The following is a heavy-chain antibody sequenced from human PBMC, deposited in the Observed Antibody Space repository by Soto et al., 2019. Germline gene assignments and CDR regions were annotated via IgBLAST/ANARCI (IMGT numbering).Heavy chain of an antibody. CDR2: ISPHTGKT. Sequence: GASVKVSCKTSGYTFTTYGISWVRQAPEQGLAWMGWISPHTGKTDYAQNLQGRVTMTTDTSTSTAYMELKSLRSDDTAVYYCAVNSGRQFDFWGQGTLVTVSS. CDR1: GYTFTTYG. D-gene: IGHD5-12*01. V-gene: IGHV1-18*04. CDR3: AVNSGRQFDF. J-gene: IGHJ4*02.